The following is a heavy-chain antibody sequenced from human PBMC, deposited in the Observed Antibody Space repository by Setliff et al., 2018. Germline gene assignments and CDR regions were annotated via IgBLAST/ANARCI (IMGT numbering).Heavy chain of an antibody. V-gene: IGHV4-38-2*02. J-gene: IGHJ4*02. Sequence: SETLSLTCTVSGYSISSGYIWGWIRQPPGKGLEWVGNIGHTGSINYNPSLKSRLTISRDTSKNQVSLKLNSVTATATAVDYCARDLGHGGDSDYWGQGILVTVSS. CDR1: GYSISSGYI. CDR2: IGHTGSI. CDR3: ARDLGHGGDSDY. D-gene: IGHD2-21*02.